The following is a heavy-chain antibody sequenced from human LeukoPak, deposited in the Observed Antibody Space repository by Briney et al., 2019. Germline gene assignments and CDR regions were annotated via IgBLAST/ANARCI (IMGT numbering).Heavy chain of an antibody. CDR1: GYIFTGYY. CDR3: ARGNWARSEY. J-gene: IGHJ4*02. Sequence: GASVKVSCKASGYIFTGYYMHWVRQAPGQGLEWMGWINPNGGATDYAQKFQGRVTMARDTSISTAYMELSRLRSDDTAMYYCARGNWARSEYWGQGTLVTVSS. D-gene: IGHD7-27*01. CDR2: INPNGGAT. V-gene: IGHV1-2*02.